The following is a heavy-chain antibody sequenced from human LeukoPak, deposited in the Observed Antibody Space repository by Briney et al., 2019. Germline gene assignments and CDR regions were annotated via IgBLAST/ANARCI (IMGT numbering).Heavy chain of an antibody. D-gene: IGHD6-13*01. J-gene: IGHJ5*02. CDR3: ARDIAARRSGWFDP. V-gene: IGHV6-1*01. CDR1: GDSISSNSVA. CDR2: TYYRSKWYY. Sequence: SQTLSLTCAISGDSISSNSVAWNWIRQSPSRGLEWLGRTYYRSKWYYDYAAAVKSRITINPDTSKNQFSLQLNSVTPEDTAVYYCARDIAARRSGWFDPWGQGTLVTVSS.